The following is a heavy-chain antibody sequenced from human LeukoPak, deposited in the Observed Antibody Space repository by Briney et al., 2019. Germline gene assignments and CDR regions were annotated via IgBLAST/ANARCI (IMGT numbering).Heavy chain of an antibody. CDR2: INAGNDNT. Sequence: GASVKVSCKASGYTFTTYTIHRVRQAPGQRLEWMGWINAGNDNTKYSQKFQDRVTITRDTSASTAYMELSSLRSEDAAVYYCASSRGYDVGGYFDYWGQGTLVTVSS. CDR1: GYTFTTYT. J-gene: IGHJ4*02. V-gene: IGHV1-3*01. CDR3: ASSRGYDVGGYFDY. D-gene: IGHD5-12*01.